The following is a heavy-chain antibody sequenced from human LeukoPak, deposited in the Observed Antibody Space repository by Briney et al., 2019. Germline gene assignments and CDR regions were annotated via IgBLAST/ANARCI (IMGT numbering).Heavy chain of an antibody. CDR2: ISGSGAKT. V-gene: IGHV3-23*01. Sequence: PGGSLRLSYVASGITFSSYAINWVRQAPGKGLEWVSGISGSGAKTYYADSVKGRFTISRDNSKNTLYVQMNNLRAEDTAVYYCAKSLVVTTIGPLDSWGQGTLVTVSA. J-gene: IGHJ4*02. CDR3: AKSLVVTTIGPLDS. CDR1: GITFSSYA. D-gene: IGHD2-21*02.